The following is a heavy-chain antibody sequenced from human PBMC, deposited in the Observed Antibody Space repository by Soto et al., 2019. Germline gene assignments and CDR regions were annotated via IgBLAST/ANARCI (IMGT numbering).Heavy chain of an antibody. V-gene: IGHV1-2*02. CDR2: INPYSGGA. CDR3: ARVIRGAYYNSPLDT. D-gene: IGHD3-10*01. CDR1: GYTFTGYF. Sequence: QVQLLQSGAEVKKPGASVKVSCKASGYTFTGYFMHWVRQAPGQGLEWMGWINPYSGGADYAQSFQGRVTMTRDTSIRTVYMELSRLRFDDTAVYYCARVIRGAYYNSPLDTWGQGTVVTVSS. J-gene: IGHJ5*02.